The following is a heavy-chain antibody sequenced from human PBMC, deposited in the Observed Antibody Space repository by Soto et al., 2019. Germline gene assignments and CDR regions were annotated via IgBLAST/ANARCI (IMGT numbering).Heavy chain of an antibody. D-gene: IGHD5-18*01. CDR3: ARERIQLWASYYYYGMDV. CDR2: INPNSGGT. Sequence: ASVKVSCKASGYTFTGYYMHWVRQVPGQGLEWMGWINPNSGGTNYAQKFQGWVTMTRDTSISTAYMELSRLRSDDTAVYYCARERIQLWASYYYYGMDVWGQGTTVTVSS. CDR1: GYTFTGYY. V-gene: IGHV1-2*04. J-gene: IGHJ6*02.